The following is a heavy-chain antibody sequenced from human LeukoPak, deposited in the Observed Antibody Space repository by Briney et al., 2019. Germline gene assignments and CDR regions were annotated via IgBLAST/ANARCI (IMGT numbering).Heavy chain of an antibody. V-gene: IGHV5-51*01. CDR3: ARLRIAAAGTEGFDY. J-gene: IGHJ4*02. Sequence: GESLKISCKGSGYSFTSYWIGWVRQMPGKGLEWMGIIYPGDSDTRHSPAFQGQVTMSADKSITTANLQWSSLKASDSAMYYCARLRIAAAGTEGFDYWGQGTLVTVSS. D-gene: IGHD6-13*01. CDR1: GYSFTSYW. CDR2: IYPGDSDT.